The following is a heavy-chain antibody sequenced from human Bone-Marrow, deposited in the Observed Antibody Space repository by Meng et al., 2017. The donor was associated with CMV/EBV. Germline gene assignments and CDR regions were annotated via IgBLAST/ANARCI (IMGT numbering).Heavy chain of an antibody. D-gene: IGHD2-8*02. V-gene: IGHV3-23*03. CDR1: GFTFSSYA. J-gene: IGHJ4*02. CDR3: AREEDLVPGY. Sequence: GESLKISCVASGFTFSSYAMSWARQAPGKGLEWVSLIYSGGSDTYYADSVKGRFAISRDNANNSVYLQMDSLRPEDTAVYYCAREEDLVPGYWGQGTLVTVSS. CDR2: IYSGGSDT.